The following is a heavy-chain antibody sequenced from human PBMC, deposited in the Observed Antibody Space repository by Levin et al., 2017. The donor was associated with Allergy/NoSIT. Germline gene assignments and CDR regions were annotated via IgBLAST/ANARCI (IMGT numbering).Heavy chain of an antibody. CDR1: GFTFSDYY. D-gene: IGHD3-10*02. Sequence: GGSLRLSCAASGFTFSDYYMSWIRQAPGKGLEWVSYISSSDSTIYYADSVKGRFTISRDNAKNSLYLQMNSLRAEDTAVYYCARNGRALRAQFDYWGQGTLVTVSS. J-gene: IGHJ4*02. CDR2: ISSSDSTI. CDR3: ARNGRALRAQFDY. V-gene: IGHV3-11*01.